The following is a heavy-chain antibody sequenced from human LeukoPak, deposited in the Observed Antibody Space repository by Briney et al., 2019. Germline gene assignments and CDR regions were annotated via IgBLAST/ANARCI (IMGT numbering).Heavy chain of an antibody. CDR1: GGSISGYY. Sequence: KPSETRSLTCTVSGGSISGYYWSWIRQPAGKGLEWIGRVYSSGSTNYNPSFESRVTMSVDTSKNRISLRLSSVTAAGPAVYYCARGGHSTAAVPASWGQGTLLTVSS. CDR3: ARGGHSTAAVPAS. V-gene: IGHV4-4*07. D-gene: IGHD6-13*01. J-gene: IGHJ5*02. CDR2: VYSSGST.